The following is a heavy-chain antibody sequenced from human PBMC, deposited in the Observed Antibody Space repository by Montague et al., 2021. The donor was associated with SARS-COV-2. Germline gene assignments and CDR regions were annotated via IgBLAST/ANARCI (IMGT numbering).Heavy chain of an antibody. D-gene: IGHD4-23*01. CDR2: XDWXDDK. CDR1: GFSLGTSGMC. CDR3: ARSYGTTVVTRAFDY. J-gene: IGHJ4*02. Sequence: PALVKPTQTLTLTCTFSGFSLGTSGMCVSWIRQPPGKALEWLTLXDWXDDKYYSTSLKTRLTISKDTSKNQVVLTMTNMDPVDTATYYCARSYGTTVVTRAFDYWGQGTLVTVSS. V-gene: IGHV2-70*01.